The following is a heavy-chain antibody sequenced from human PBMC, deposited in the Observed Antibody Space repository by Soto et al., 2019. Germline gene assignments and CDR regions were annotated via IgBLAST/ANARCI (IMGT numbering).Heavy chain of an antibody. V-gene: IGHV3-43*01. CDR1: GFTFDDYT. CDR2: ISWDGGST. J-gene: IGHJ6*02. D-gene: IGHD3-10*02. Sequence: GGSLRLSCAASGFTFDDYTMHWVRQAPGKGLEWVSLISWDGGSTYYADSVKGRFTISRDNSKNSLYLQMNSLRTEDTALYYCAKAGLYVRSAGHPIKYGMDVWGQGTTVTVSS. CDR3: AKAGLYVRSAGHPIKYGMDV.